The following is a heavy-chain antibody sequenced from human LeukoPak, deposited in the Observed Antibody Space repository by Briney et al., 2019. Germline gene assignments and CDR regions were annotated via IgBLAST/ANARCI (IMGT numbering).Heavy chain of an antibody. J-gene: IGHJ4*02. D-gene: IGHD4-17*01. CDR3: ARDPSTVTTGCY. CDR2: IKQDGSEK. CDR1: GFTFSSYW. Sequence: GGSLRLSCAVSGFTFSSYWMSWVRQAPGKGLEWVANIKQDGSEKYYVDSVRGRFTISRDNAKSSLYLQMNSLRAEDTAVYYCARDPSTVTTGCYWGQGTLVTVFS. V-gene: IGHV3-7*01.